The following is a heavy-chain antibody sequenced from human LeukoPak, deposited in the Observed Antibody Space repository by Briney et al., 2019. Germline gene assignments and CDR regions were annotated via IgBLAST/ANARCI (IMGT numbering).Heavy chain of an antibody. Sequence: SETLSLTCTVSGYSISSGYYWGWIRQPPGKGLEWIGSIYHSGSTYYNPSLKSRVTMSVDTSKNQFSLKLNSVTAADTAVYYCARDPWYSNEPASDYWGQGTLVTVSS. J-gene: IGHJ4*02. CDR1: GYSISSGYY. D-gene: IGHD6-13*01. CDR3: ARDPWYSNEPASDY. V-gene: IGHV4-38-2*02. CDR2: IYHSGST.